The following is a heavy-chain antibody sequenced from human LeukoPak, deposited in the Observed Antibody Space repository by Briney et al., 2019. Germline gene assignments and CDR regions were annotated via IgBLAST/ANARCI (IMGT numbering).Heavy chain of an antibody. CDR2: IYQSGST. V-gene: IGHV4-38-2*02. CDR1: GYSISSGYY. J-gene: IGHJ3*02. Sequence: SETLSLTCVVSGYSISSGYYWGWIRQPPGKGLGWIGSIYQSGSTYYNPSLKSRVTISLDTSKNQFSLKLSSVTAADTAVYYCARDVDCSSTSCNVFAFDIWGQGTMVTVSS. CDR3: ARDVDCSSTSCNVFAFDI. D-gene: IGHD2-2*01.